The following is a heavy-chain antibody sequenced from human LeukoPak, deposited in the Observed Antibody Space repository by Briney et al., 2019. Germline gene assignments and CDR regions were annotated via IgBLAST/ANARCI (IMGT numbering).Heavy chain of an antibody. J-gene: IGHJ5*02. D-gene: IGHD2-2*02. CDR2: INPNSGGT. CDR1: RYTFTGYY. Sequence: ASVKVSCKASRYTFTGYYMHWVRQAPGQGLEWMGWINPNSGGTNYAQKFQGRVTMTRDTSISTAYMELSRLRSDDTAVYYCARVLVVPAAIYGGGWFDPWGQGTLVTVSS. V-gene: IGHV1-2*02. CDR3: ARVLVVPAAIYGGGWFDP.